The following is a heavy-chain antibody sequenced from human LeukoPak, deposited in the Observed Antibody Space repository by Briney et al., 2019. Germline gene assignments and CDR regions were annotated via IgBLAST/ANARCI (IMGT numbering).Heavy chain of an antibody. Sequence: SQTLSLTCTVSGGSFISGDYYWSWIRQPPGKGLEWIGYIYYSGSTYYNPSLRSRVTISVDTSKNQISLKLSSVTAADTAVYYCARSAFGSGSSYLDYWGQGTLVTVSS. D-gene: IGHD3-10*01. CDR2: IYYSGST. J-gene: IGHJ4*02. CDR1: GGSFISGDYY. V-gene: IGHV4-30-4*01. CDR3: ARSAFGSGSSYLDY.